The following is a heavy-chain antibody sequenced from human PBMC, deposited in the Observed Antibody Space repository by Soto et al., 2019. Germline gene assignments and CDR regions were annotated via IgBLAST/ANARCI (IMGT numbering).Heavy chain of an antibody. D-gene: IGHD3-3*01. J-gene: IGHJ6*02. V-gene: IGHV1-2*02. CDR1: GYTFTGYY. CDR3: ARSFLDYDFWSGYYSPYYYYYGMDA. Sequence: ASVKVSCKASGYTFTGYYMHWVRQAPGQGLEWMGWINPNSGGTNYAQKFQGRVTMTRDTSISTAYMELSRLRSDDTAVYYCARSFLDYDFWSGYYSPYYYYYGMDAWGQGTTVTVSS. CDR2: INPNSGGT.